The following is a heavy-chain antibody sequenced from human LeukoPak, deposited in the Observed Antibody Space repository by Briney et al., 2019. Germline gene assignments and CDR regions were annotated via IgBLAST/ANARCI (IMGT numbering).Heavy chain of an antibody. D-gene: IGHD3-10*01. J-gene: IGHJ4*02. Sequence: PSETLSLICAVYGGSFSGYYWSWIRQPPGKGLEWIGEINHSGSTNYNPSLKSRVTISVDTSKNQFSLKLSSVPAADTAVYYCARGPFYAYYGSGRNFDYWGQGTLVTVSS. CDR1: GGSFSGYY. CDR2: INHSGST. CDR3: ARGPFYAYYGSGRNFDY. V-gene: IGHV4-34*01.